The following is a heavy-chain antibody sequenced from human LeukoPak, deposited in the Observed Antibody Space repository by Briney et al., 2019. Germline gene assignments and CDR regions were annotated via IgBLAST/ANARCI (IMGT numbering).Heavy chain of an antibody. Sequence: GGSLRLSCAASGFTVSSNYMSWVRQAPGKGLEWVSVIYSGGSTYYADSVKGRFTISRDNSKNTLYLQMNSLRAEDTAVYYCAKDLGVVVPAAYDAFDIWGQGTMVTVSS. V-gene: IGHV3-66*01. J-gene: IGHJ3*02. CDR3: AKDLGVVVPAAYDAFDI. D-gene: IGHD2-2*01. CDR1: GFTVSSNY. CDR2: IYSGGST.